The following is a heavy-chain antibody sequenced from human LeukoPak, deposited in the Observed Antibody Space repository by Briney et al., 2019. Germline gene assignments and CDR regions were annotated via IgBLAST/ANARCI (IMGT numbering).Heavy chain of an antibody. D-gene: IGHD6-13*01. J-gene: IGHJ6*02. V-gene: IGHV3-23*01. CDR1: GFIFSTYA. CDR2: ITGSGGST. Sequence: GGSLRLSCVASGFIFSTYAMSWVRQAPGKGLEWVSGITGSGGSTFYADSVKGRFTISRDNSKNTLYLQINSLRAEDTAVYYCAKAASSSWPSYYYGMDVWGQGTTVTVSS. CDR3: AKAASSSWPSYYYGMDV.